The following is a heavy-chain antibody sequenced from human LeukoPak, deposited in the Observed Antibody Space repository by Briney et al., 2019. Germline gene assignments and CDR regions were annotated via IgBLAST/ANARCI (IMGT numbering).Heavy chain of an antibody. CDR2: IKEDGSRE. V-gene: IGHV3-7*01. Sequence: PGGSLRLSCGASGFTLSSNWMTWVRQAPGRGLEWVANIKEDGSREYYVDSVKGRFTIPRDNAKNSLYLQMDSLTAEDTAVYYCARDSPGYGAYVSWGQGTLVSVSS. CDR1: GFTLSSNW. CDR3: ARDSPGYGAYVS. J-gene: IGHJ1*01. D-gene: IGHD5-12*01.